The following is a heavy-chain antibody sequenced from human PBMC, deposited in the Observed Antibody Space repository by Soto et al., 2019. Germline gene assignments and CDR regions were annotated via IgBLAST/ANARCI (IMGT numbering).Heavy chain of an antibody. D-gene: IGHD6-19*01. Sequence: GASVKVCCEACGYTFTSYGISWVQQAPGQGLEWMGWISAYNGNTNYAQKLQGRVTMTTDTCTSTAYMELRSLRSDDTAVYYCARRQALAVAGYGMDVWGQGTTVTVS. CDR1: GYTFTSYG. V-gene: IGHV1-18*01. CDR3: ARRQALAVAGYGMDV. J-gene: IGHJ6*02. CDR2: ISAYNGNT.